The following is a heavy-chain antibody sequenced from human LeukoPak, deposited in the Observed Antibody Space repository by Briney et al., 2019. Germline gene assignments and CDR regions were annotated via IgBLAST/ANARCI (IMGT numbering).Heavy chain of an antibody. J-gene: IGHJ4*02. D-gene: IGHD1-26*01. Sequence: GGSLRLSCAASGFTFSSYTMSWVRQAPGRGLEWVSAISGSGGSTYYADSVKGRFTISRDNSKNTLYLQMNSLRAEDTAVYYCARHSGSYPFDYWGQGTLVTVSS. V-gene: IGHV3-23*01. CDR2: ISGSGGST. CDR1: GFTFSSYT. CDR3: ARHSGSYPFDY.